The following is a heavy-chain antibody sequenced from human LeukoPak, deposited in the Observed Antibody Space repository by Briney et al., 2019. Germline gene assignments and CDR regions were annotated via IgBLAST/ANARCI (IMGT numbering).Heavy chain of an antibody. J-gene: IGHJ4*02. CDR2: ISYDGSNK. V-gene: IGHV3-30-3*01. Sequence: GGSLRLSCAASGFTFSSYAMHWVRQAPGKGLEWVAVISYDGSNKYYADSVKGRFTISRDNSKNTLYLQMNSLRAEDTAVYYCARDMAGFDYWGQGTLVTVSS. D-gene: IGHD5-24*01. CDR1: GFTFSSYA. CDR3: ARDMAGFDY.